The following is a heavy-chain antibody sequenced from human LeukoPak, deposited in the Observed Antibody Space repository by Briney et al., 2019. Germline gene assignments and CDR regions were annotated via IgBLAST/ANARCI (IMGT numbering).Heavy chain of an antibody. Sequence: ASVKVSCKASGYTFTSYGISWVRQAPGQGLEWMGWISAYNGNTNYAQKLQGRVTMTTDTSTSTAHMELRSLRSDDTAVYYCARDPCSSTSCYELYYYYYGMDVWGQGTTVTVSS. CDR2: ISAYNGNT. J-gene: IGHJ6*02. V-gene: IGHV1-18*01. CDR1: GYTFTSYG. D-gene: IGHD2-2*01. CDR3: ARDPCSSTSCYELYYYYYGMDV.